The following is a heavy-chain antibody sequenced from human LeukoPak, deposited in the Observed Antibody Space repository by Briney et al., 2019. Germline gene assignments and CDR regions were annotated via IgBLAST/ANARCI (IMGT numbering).Heavy chain of an antibody. CDR3: AREGSRYYDFDY. V-gene: IGHV4-59*12. Sequence: SETLSLTCTVSGGSISSYYWSWIRQPPGKGLEWIGYIYYSGSTNYNPSLKSRVTISVDTSKNQFSLKVNSVTAADTAVYYCAREGSRYYDFDYWGQGTLVTVSS. CDR2: IYYSGST. D-gene: IGHD3-10*01. CDR1: GGSISSYY. J-gene: IGHJ4*02.